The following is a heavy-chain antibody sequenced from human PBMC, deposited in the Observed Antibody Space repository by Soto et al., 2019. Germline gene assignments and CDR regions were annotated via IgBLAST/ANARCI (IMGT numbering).Heavy chain of an antibody. Sequence: XDSLKVSWKCSGYSFTSYWSGWVLQMPGKGLEWMGIIYPGDSDTRYSPSFQGQVTISADKSISTAYLQWSSLKASDPAMYYCATHLPSTGMDVWAQGTTVTVSS. D-gene: IGHD2-2*01. CDR2: IYPGDSDT. CDR1: GYSFTSYW. J-gene: IGHJ6*02. V-gene: IGHV5-51*01. CDR3: ATHLPSTGMDV.